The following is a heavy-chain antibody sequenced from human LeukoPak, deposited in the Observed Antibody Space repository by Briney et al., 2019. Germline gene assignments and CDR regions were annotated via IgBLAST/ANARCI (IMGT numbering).Heavy chain of an antibody. CDR1: GFTVSSNS. J-gene: IGHJ4*02. D-gene: IGHD4-17*01. CDR3: ARAPGTGGDYVTY. V-gene: IGHV3-21*01. Sequence: GGSLRLSCAASGFTVSSNSMNWVRQAPGKGLEWVSSISGSGGSTYYADSVKGRFTISRDNAKNTLYLQMNSLRAEDTAVYFCARAPGTGGDYVTYWGQGTLVTVSS. CDR2: ISGSGGST.